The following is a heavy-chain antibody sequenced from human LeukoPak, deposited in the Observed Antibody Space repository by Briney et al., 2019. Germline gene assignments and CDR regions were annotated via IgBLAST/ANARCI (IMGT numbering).Heavy chain of an antibody. CDR1: GFTFSSYA. V-gene: IGHV3-30-3*01. CDR2: ISYDGSNK. J-gene: IGHJ4*02. Sequence: QSGGSLRLSCAASGFTFSSYAMHWVRQAPGKGLEWVAVISYDGSNKYYADSVKGRFTISRDNSKNTLYLQMNSLRAEDTAVYYCAKTPVLLWFGESYRGYYFDYWGQGTLVTVSS. CDR3: AKTPVLLWFGESYRGYYFDY. D-gene: IGHD3-10*01.